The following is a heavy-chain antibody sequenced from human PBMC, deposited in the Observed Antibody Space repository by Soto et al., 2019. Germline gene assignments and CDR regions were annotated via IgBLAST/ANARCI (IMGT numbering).Heavy chain of an antibody. V-gene: IGHV1-18*01. Sequence: ASVKVSCQASGYTITSYGISWVRQAPGQGLEWMGWISAYNGNTNYAQKLQGRVTMTTDTSTSTAYMELRSLRSDDTAVYYCARRSYDSSGYLYYFDYWGQGTLVTVSS. CDR1: GYTITSYG. J-gene: IGHJ4*02. D-gene: IGHD3-22*01. CDR2: ISAYNGNT. CDR3: ARRSYDSSGYLYYFDY.